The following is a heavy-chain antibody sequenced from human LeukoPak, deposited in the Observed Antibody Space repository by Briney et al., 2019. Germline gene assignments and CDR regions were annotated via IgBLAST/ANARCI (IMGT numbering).Heavy chain of an antibody. J-gene: IGHJ4*02. D-gene: IGHD6-13*01. CDR3: AKDIKRQQLVSWD. V-gene: IGHV3-9*01. CDR1: GFTFDDYA. Sequence: PGRSLRLSCAASGFTFDDYAMHWVRQAPGKGLEWVSGISWNSGSIGYADSVKGRFTISRDNAKNSLYLQMNSLRAEDTALYYCAKDIKRQQLVSWDWGQGTLVTVSS. CDR2: ISWNSGSI.